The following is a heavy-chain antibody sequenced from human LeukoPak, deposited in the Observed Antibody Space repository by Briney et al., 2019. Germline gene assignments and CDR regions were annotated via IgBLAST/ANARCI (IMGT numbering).Heavy chain of an antibody. D-gene: IGHD6-19*01. CDR2: ISSSPSTI. CDR3: ARANSSGWLYFDY. J-gene: IGHJ4*02. Sequence: GGSLRLSCAASGFTFSSYSMDWVRQAPGKGLEWVSFISSSPSTIYYADSVKGRFTISRDNAKNSLYLQMNSLRAEDTAVYYCARANSSGWLYFDYWGQGTLVTVSS. V-gene: IGHV3-48*04. CDR1: GFTFSSYS.